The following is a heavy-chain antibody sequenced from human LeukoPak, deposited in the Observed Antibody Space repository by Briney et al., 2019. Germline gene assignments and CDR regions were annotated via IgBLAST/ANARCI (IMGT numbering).Heavy chain of an antibody. Sequence: GVSLRLSCAASGFTVSNNYMGWVRQAPAKGLEWVSVIYSVGSTYYADSVRGRFTISRDNSKNTLYLQMNSLRVEDTAVYYCVGSLAYCGGDCRLGDYWGQGTLVTVSP. D-gene: IGHD2-21*02. J-gene: IGHJ4*02. CDR3: VGSLAYCGGDCRLGDY. CDR1: GFTVSNNY. CDR2: IYSVGST. V-gene: IGHV3-66*01.